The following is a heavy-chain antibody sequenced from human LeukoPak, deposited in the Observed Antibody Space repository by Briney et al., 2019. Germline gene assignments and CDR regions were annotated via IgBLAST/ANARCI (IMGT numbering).Heavy chain of an antibody. D-gene: IGHD3-22*01. CDR1: GYSFTSYW. J-gene: IGHJ5*02. Sequence: GESLKVSCKGSGYSFTSYWIGWVRQMPGKGLEWMGIIYPGDSDTRHSPSFQGQVTISADKSISTAYLQWSSLKASDTAMYYCARHPPYDSSGYPNWFDPWGQGTLVTVSS. V-gene: IGHV5-51*01. CDR3: ARHPPYDSSGYPNWFDP. CDR2: IYPGDSDT.